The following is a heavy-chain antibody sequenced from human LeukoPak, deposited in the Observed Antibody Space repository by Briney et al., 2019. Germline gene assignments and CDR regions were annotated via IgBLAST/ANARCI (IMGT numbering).Heavy chain of an antibody. J-gene: IGHJ4*02. CDR1: GITFSNAW. D-gene: IGHD5-12*01. CDR3: TTDRSGYEMFGY. V-gene: IGHV3-15*01. CDR2: IKSKTDGGTT. Sequence: GGSLRLSCAASGITFSNAWMSWVRQAPGKGLEWVGRIKSKTDGGTTDYAAPVKGRFTISRDDSKNTLYLQMNSLKTEDTAVYYCTTDRSGYEMFGYWGQGTLVTVSS.